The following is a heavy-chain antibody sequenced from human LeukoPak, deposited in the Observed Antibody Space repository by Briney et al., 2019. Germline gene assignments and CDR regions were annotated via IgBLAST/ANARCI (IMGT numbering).Heavy chain of an antibody. CDR2: ISPSGTET. CDR3: ARAGSGWYADY. Sequence: GGSLRLSCAASGFTFSDHYMSWLRQAPGKGLELVSYISPSGTETNYADSVKGRFTMSRDNAKNSLYLEVNSLRGDDTAVYYCARAGSGWYADYWGQGTLVTVSS. V-gene: IGHV3-11*05. D-gene: IGHD6-19*01. CDR1: GFTFSDHY. J-gene: IGHJ4*02.